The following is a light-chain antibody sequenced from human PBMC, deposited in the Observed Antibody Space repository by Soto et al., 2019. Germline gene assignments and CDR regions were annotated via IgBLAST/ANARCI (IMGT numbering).Light chain of an antibody. CDR3: MQALQTPRT. Sequence: DIVVTQSPLSLPVTPGEPASISCRSSHSLLHSNGYNYLDWYLQKPGQSPQLLIYLAYNRASGVPDRFSGRGSGTDFTLKISRVEAEDVGVYYCMQALQTPRTLGQGTKVDIK. CDR2: LAY. V-gene: IGKV2-28*01. J-gene: IGKJ1*01. CDR1: HSLLHSNGYNY.